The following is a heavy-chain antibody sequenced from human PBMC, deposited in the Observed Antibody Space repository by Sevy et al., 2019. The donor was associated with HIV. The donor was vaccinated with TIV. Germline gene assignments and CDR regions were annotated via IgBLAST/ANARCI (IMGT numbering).Heavy chain of an antibody. D-gene: IGHD1-26*01. J-gene: IGHJ5*02. CDR2: IYYSGGT. CDR1: GCSISNYY. CDR3: ARGNSGSYGWFDP. V-gene: IGHV4-59*01. Sequence: SGTLSLTCTVSGCSISNYYWNWIRQPPGKGLEWIGYIYYSGGTNYNPSLRSRVTISADTSKNQFSLKLSFVTAADTAMYYCARGNSGSYGWFDPWGQGTLVTVSS.